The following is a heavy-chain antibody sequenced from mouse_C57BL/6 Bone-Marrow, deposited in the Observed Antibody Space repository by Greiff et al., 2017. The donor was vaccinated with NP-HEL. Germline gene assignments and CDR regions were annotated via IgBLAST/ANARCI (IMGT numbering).Heavy chain of an antibody. CDR3: ARPDYSGPLGFAY. D-gene: IGHD1-1*01. CDR1: GYTFTDYY. J-gene: IGHJ3*01. CDR2: INPNNGGT. Sequence: EVQLQQSGPELVKPGASVKISCKASGYTFTDYYMNWVKQSHGKSLEWIGDINPNNGGTSYNQKFKGKATLTVDKSSSTAYMELRSLTSEDSADYYCARPDYSGPLGFAYWGQGTLVTVSA. V-gene: IGHV1-26*01.